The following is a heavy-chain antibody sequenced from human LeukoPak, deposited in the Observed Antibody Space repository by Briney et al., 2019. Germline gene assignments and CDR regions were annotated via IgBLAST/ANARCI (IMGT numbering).Heavy chain of an antibody. D-gene: IGHD4-17*01. CDR1: GFTFSSYA. Sequence: GGSLRLSCAASGFTFSSYAMSWVRQAPGKGLEWVSAISGSGGSTYYADSVKGRFTISRDNSKNTLYLQMNSLRAEDTAVYYCAKDLRVTIYYGMDVWGQGTTVTVSS. V-gene: IGHV3-23*01. CDR3: AKDLRVTIYYGMDV. J-gene: IGHJ6*02. CDR2: ISGSGGST.